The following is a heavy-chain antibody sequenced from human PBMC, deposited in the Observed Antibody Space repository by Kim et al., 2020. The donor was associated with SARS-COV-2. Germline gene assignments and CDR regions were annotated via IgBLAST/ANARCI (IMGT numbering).Heavy chain of an antibody. V-gene: IGHV3-23*01. CDR3: AKLGGSYYYDSSGYYSDY. CDR1: GFTFSSYA. Sequence: GGSLRLSCAASGFTFSSYAMSWVRQAPGKGLEWVSAISGSGGSTYYADSVKGRFTISRDNSKNTLYLQMNSLRAEDTAVYYCAKLGGSYYYDSSGYYSDYWGQGTLGTVSS. CDR2: ISGSGGST. J-gene: IGHJ4*02. D-gene: IGHD3-22*01.